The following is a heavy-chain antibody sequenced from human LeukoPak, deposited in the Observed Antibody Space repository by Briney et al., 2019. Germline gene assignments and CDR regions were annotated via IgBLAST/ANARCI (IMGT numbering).Heavy chain of an antibody. CDR2: ISGYNGDT. J-gene: IGHJ4*02. CDR3: ATSTGGYSDLYFHY. Sequence: ASVKVSCKASGYTFTAYGISWVRQAPGQVLEWMGWISGYNGDTKYAQRFEGRVTMTTDTSTTTAFMDLGSLRSDDTAVYFCATSTGGYSDLYFHYWGQGTLVSVSS. D-gene: IGHD3-22*01. V-gene: IGHV1-18*01. CDR1: GYTFTAYG.